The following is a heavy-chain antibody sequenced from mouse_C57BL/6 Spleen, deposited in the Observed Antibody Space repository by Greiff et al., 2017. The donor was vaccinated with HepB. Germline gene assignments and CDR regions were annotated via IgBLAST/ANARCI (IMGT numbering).Heavy chain of an antibody. V-gene: IGHV5-17*01. CDR2: ISSGSSTI. CDR3: ARRAGTKGAWFAY. J-gene: IGHJ3*01. D-gene: IGHD4-1*01. Sequence: EVKLQESGGGLVKPGGSLKLSCAASGFTFSDYGMHWVRQAPEKGLEWVAYISSGSSTIYYADTVKGRFTISRDNAKNTLFLQMTSLRSEDTAMYYCARRAGTKGAWFAYWGQGTLVTVSA. CDR1: GFTFSDYG.